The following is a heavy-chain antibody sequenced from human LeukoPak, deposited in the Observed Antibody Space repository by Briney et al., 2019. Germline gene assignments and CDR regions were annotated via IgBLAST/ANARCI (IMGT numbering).Heavy chain of an antibody. J-gene: IGHJ4*02. D-gene: IGHD3-22*01. CDR3: ARDWGAYYHFFDY. Sequence: PGGSLRLSCAASGFTFSSYWMHWVRQAPGKGLVWVSRINSDGSDTSYADSVKGRFTISRDNAKKSLYLQINSLRAEDTAVYYCARDWGAYYHFFDYWGQGTLVTVSS. V-gene: IGHV3-74*01. CDR2: INSDGSDT. CDR1: GFTFSSYW.